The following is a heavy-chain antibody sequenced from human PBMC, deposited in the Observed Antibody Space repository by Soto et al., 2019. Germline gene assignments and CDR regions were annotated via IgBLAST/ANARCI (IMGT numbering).Heavy chain of an antibody. J-gene: IGHJ5*02. CDR1: GISITSSY. CDR3: ARRSSSSLGSLFDP. V-gene: IGHV4-59*04. CDR2: MYYTGNK. D-gene: IGHD6-6*01. Sequence: SETLSLTCTVSGISITSSYWNWFRQSPGKGLEWIGAMYYTGNKNYNPSLESRVTMSVDTSKNQFSLKLSSVTPTDTAVYYCARRSSSSLGSLFDPWGRGILVTVSS.